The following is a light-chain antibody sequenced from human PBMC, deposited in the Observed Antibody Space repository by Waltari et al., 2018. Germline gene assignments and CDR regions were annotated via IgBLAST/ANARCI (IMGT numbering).Light chain of an antibody. CDR3: QQYYHWVA. J-gene: IGKJ4*01. Sequence: DIVMTQSPATLSVSPGESATLSCRASESGSSNVPWYQQKPGQAPRLLIYGASTRATGVPAKFRGSGSGTDFTLTISSLQSEDFAVYYCQQYYHWVAFGGGTWVQIK. V-gene: IGKV3-15*01. CDR2: GAS. CDR1: ESGSSN.